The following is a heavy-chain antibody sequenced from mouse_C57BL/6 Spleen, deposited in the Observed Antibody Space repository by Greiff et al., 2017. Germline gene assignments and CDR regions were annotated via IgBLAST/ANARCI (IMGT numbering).Heavy chain of an antibody. Sequence: EVQLQESGPGLVKPSQSLSLTCSVTGYSITSGYYWNWIRQFPGNKLEWMGYISYDGSNNYNPSLKNRISITRDTSKNQFVLKLNSVTTEDTATYYCARGLYYESYWGQGTTLTVSS. J-gene: IGHJ2*01. CDR3: ARGLYYESY. V-gene: IGHV3-6*01. D-gene: IGHD2-4*01. CDR2: ISYDGSN. CDR1: GYSITSGYY.